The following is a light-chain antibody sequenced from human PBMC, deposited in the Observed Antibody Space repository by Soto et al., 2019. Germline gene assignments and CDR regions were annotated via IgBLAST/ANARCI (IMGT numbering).Light chain of an antibody. CDR2: LEGSGSY. Sequence: QSVLTQSSSASASLGSSVKLTCTLSSGHNSYIIAWHQQQPGKAPRYLMKLEGSGSYNKGSGVPDRFSGSSSGADRYLTISNLQSEDEADYYCETWDSNTRVFGGGTKLTV. J-gene: IGLJ3*02. V-gene: IGLV4-60*03. CDR3: ETWDSNTRV. CDR1: SGHNSYI.